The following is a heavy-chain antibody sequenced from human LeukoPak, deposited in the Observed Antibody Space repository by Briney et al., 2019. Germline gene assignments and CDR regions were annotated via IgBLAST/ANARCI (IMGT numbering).Heavy chain of an antibody. D-gene: IGHD1-26*01. CDR1: GYTFIGYY. CDR2: INPNSGGT. Sequence: ASVKVSCKASGYTFIGYYMYWVRQAPGQGLEWMGWINPNSGGTNYAQKFQGRVTMTRDTSISTVYMEFSRLRSDDTAVYYCAFSSYYLQGNYYYMDVWGKGTTVTVSS. V-gene: IGHV1-2*02. CDR3: AFSSYYLQGNYYYMDV. J-gene: IGHJ6*03.